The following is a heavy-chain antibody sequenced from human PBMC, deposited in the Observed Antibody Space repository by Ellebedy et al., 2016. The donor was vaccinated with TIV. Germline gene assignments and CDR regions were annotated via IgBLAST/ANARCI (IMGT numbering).Heavy chain of an antibody. CDR3: ARDLGPWRDYYYYGMDV. J-gene: IGHJ6*02. CDR1: GFTFSSYS. D-gene: IGHD3-16*01. CDR2: ISSSSSYI. V-gene: IGHV3-21*01. Sequence: GGSLRLXCAASGFTFSSYSMNWVRQAPGKGLECVSSISSSSSYIYYADSVKGRFTISRDNAKNSLYLQMNSLRAEDTAVYYCARDLGPWRDYYYYGMDVWGQGTTVTVSS.